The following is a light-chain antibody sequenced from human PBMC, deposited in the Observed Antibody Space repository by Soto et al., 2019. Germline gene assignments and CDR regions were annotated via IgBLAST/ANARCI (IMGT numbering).Light chain of an antibody. CDR1: SSNIGSYT. CDR3: CSHAGSYTYV. J-gene: IGLJ1*01. V-gene: IGLV1-44*01. Sequence: QSVLTQPPSASGTPGQRVTISCSGSSSNIGSYTVNWYQLLPGTAPKLLIYSNNQRPSGVPDRFSVSKSGTSASLAISGLQSEDEADYYCCSHAGSYTYVFGPGTKLTVL. CDR2: SNN.